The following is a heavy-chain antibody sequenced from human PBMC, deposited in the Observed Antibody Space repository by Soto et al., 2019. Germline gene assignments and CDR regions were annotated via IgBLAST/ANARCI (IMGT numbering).Heavy chain of an antibody. Sequence: ASVKVSCKASGYTFTGYYMHWVRQAPGQGLEWMGWINPNSGGTNFAQKFQGRVTLTRDTSIRTAYMEVTWLTSDDTAVYYCAKXSHYDVLTGYPRNAFDIWGQGTMVTVSS. V-gene: IGHV1-2*02. CDR1: GYTFTGYY. J-gene: IGHJ3*02. CDR3: AKXSHYDVLTGYPRNAFDI. CDR2: INPNSGGT. D-gene: IGHD3-9*01.